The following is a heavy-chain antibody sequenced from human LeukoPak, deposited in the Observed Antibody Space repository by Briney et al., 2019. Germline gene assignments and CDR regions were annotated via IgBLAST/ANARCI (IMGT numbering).Heavy chain of an antibody. J-gene: IGHJ4*02. CDR1: GYTFTSYG. Sequence: ASVKVSCKASGYTFTSYGISWVRQAPGQGPEWMGWISAYNGNTNYAQKLQGRVTMTTDTSTSTAYMELRSLRSDDTAVYYCARGRGSGPAAGGDFDYWGQGTLVTVSS. D-gene: IGHD6-13*01. V-gene: IGHV1-18*01. CDR3: ARGRGSGPAAGGDFDY. CDR2: ISAYNGNT.